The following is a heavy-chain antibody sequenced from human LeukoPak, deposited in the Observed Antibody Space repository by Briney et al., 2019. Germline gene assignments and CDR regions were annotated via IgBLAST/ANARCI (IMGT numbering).Heavy chain of an antibody. V-gene: IGHV1-18*01. CDR2: ISTYKTNT. D-gene: IGHD4-17*01. J-gene: IGHJ4*02. Sequence: ASVKVSCKASGYTFTSYGISWVRQAPGQGLEWMGWISTYKTNTKYAQKFQGRLTMTTDTSTNSAYMELRSLRSDDTAVYYCARDSQDYGDYVDYWGQGTLVTVSS. CDR3: ARDSQDYGDYVDY. CDR1: GYTFTSYG.